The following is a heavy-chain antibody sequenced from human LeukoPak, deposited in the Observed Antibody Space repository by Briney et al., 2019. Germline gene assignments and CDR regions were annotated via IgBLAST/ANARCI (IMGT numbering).Heavy chain of an antibody. V-gene: IGHV3-7*01. Sequence: GGSLRLSCAASGFTFSSYWMSWVRQAPGKGLEWVANIKQDGSEKYYVDSVKGRFTISGDNAKNSLYLQMNSLRAEDTAVYYCARAGNYDILTGYTAYDYYYYMDVWGKGTTVTVSS. CDR1: GFTFSSYW. D-gene: IGHD3-9*01. J-gene: IGHJ6*03. CDR3: ARAGNYDILTGYTAYDYYYYMDV. CDR2: IKQDGSEK.